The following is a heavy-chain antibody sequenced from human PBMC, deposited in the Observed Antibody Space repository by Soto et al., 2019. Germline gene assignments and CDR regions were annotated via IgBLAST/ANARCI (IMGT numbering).Heavy chain of an antibody. J-gene: IGHJ4*02. V-gene: IGHV3-23*01. CDR3: AKDRRSPRDYFLF. CDR2: ISPNGQGI. CDR1: GFTVTSNG. Sequence: GGSLRLSCGVSGFTVTSNGVSWVRQAPGKGLEWVSAISPNGQGIWYADSVKGRFTISRDISRNTVFLQMDSLRAEDTAVYYCAKDRRSPRDYFLFWARGTLVTVS.